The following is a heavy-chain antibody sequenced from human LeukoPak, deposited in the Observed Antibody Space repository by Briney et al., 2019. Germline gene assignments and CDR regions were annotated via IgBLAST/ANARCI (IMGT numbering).Heavy chain of an antibody. CDR1: GFTFSNYG. V-gene: IGHV3-21*01. CDR2: TDTSGNYI. CDR3: ARGRSITLLRGVAMSDGFDI. Sequence: PGGSLRLSCTASGFTFSNYGMNWVRQAPGKGLEWVSFTDTSGNYIYYGDPAKGRFTISRDNAKNLVFLQMNGLRAEDTAVYYCARGRSITLLRGVAMSDGFDIWGQGAMVAVSS. D-gene: IGHD3-10*01. J-gene: IGHJ3*02.